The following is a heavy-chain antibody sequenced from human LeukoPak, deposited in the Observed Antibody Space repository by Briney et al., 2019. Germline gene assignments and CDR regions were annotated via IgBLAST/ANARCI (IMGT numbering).Heavy chain of an antibody. D-gene: IGHD1-14*01. CDR3: ARGEPVDY. CDR1: GGSISSHY. CDR2: IYYSGGT. Sequence: SETLSLTCTVSGGSISSHYWSWIRQPPGKGLEWIGYIYYSGGTDYNPSLKSRVTISVDTSKTQFSLKLTSVTAADTAVYYCARGEPVDYWGQGTLVTVSS. J-gene: IGHJ4*02. V-gene: IGHV4-59*11.